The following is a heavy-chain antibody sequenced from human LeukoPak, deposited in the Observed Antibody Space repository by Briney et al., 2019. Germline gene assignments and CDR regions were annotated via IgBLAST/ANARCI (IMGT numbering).Heavy chain of an antibody. Sequence: GGSLRLSCAASGFTFDDYAMHWVRHAPGKGLEWVSGISWNSGSIGYADSVKGRFTISRDNAKSSLYLQMNSLRAEDTALYYCAKDQGIVVVPAAIGGVGAFDIWGQGTMVTVSS. J-gene: IGHJ3*02. CDR2: ISWNSGSI. V-gene: IGHV3-9*01. CDR3: AKDQGIVVVPAAIGGVGAFDI. CDR1: GFTFDDYA. D-gene: IGHD2-2*01.